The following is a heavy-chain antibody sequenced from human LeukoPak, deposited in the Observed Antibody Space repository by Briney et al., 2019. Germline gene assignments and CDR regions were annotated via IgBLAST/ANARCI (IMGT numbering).Heavy chain of an antibody. CDR2: INPSGGST. V-gene: IGHV1-46*01. D-gene: IGHD6-13*01. CDR3: ARDSSFGQQLVNIYYYYGMDV. CDR1: GYTFTRYY. Sequence: GASVKVSCKASGYTFTRYYMHWVRQAPGQGLERMGSINPSGGSTIYAQKFQGRVTMTRDTSTSTVYMELSSLRSDDTAAYYCARDSSFGQQLVNIYYYYGMDVWGQGTTVTASS. J-gene: IGHJ6*02.